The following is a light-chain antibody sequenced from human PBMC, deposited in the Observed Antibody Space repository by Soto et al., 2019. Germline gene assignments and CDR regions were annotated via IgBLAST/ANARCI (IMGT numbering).Light chain of an antibody. J-gene: IGKJ4*01. V-gene: IGKV3-20*01. CDR3: QQYGHSPLT. Sequence: DIVLTQSPGTLSFSPGESVTLSCRASQTLTNISLAWYQQEPGQAPRLLIYDESSRATGIPNRLSGSGSGTDFNLTINNLEPGDSAVYYCQQYGHSPLTFGGGTKVDIK. CDR2: DES. CDR1: QTLTNIS.